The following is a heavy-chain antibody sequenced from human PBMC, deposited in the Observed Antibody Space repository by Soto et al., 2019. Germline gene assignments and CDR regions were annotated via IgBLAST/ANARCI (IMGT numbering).Heavy chain of an antibody. V-gene: IGHV4-59*08. D-gene: IGHD3-10*01. CDR2: IYYSGST. J-gene: IGHJ4*02. Sequence: SETLSLTCVASGRSLSSYYWSWIRQPPGKGLEWIGYIYYSGSTNYNPSLKSRVTISVDTSKNQFSLKLSSVTAADTAVYYCARGVDYYGSGSYYNFDYWGQGALVTVSS. CDR1: GRSLSSYY. CDR3: ARGVDYYGSGSYYNFDY.